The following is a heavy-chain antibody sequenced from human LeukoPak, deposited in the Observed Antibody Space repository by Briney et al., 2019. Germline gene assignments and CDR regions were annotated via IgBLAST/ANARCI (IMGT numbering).Heavy chain of an antibody. V-gene: IGHV4-59*01. D-gene: IGHD1-26*01. J-gene: IGHJ6*03. CDR2: IYYSGST. Sequence: PSETLSLTCTVSGGSISSYYWSWIRQPPGKGLKWIGYIYYSGSTNYNPSLKSRVTISVDTSKNQFSLKLSSVTAADTAVYYCARDLLGIVGATTTPKNYYYYMDVWGKGTTVTVSS. CDR3: ARDLLGIVGATTTPKNYYYYMDV. CDR1: GGSISSYY.